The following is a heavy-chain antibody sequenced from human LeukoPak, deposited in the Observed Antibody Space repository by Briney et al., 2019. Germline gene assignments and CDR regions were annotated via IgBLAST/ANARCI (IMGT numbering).Heavy chain of an antibody. CDR3: AREPSNYYDSSGPGGFDY. V-gene: IGHV1-8*01. CDR1: GYTFTSYD. D-gene: IGHD3-22*01. Sequence: ASVKVSCKASGYTFTSYDINWVRQATGQGLEWMGWMNPNSGNTGYAQKFQGRVTMTRNTSISTAYMELRSLRSDDTAVYYCAREPSNYYDSSGPGGFDYWGQGTLVTVSS. J-gene: IGHJ4*02. CDR2: MNPNSGNT.